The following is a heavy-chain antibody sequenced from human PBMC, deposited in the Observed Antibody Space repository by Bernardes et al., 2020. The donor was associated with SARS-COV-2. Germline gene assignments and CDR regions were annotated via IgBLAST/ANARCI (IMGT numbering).Heavy chain of an antibody. V-gene: IGHV3-23*01. D-gene: IGHD3-3*01. J-gene: IGHJ5*01. CDR2: VSGRGDTT. CDR1: GFNYNNYA. Sequence: GGSLRLSCAASGFNYNNYAMSWVRQAPGKGLEWVSGVSGRGDTTYYADSVKGRFTISRDNSKNTVIMEMNSLRAEDSALYYCVKDWSKNRPNWFDSWGHGTLVTVSS. CDR3: VKDWSKNRPNWFDS.